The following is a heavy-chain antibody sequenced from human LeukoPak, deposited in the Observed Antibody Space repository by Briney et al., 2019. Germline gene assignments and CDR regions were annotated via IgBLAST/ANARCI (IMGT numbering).Heavy chain of an antibody. V-gene: IGHV3-9*01. Sequence: PGGSLRLSCAASGFTFDDYAMHWVRQAPGKGLEWVSGISWNSGSIGYADSVKGRFTISRDNAKNSLYLQMNSLRAEDTAVYYCASAYDSSGYYDFDYWGQGTLVTASS. CDR1: GFTFDDYA. CDR3: ASAYDSSGYYDFDY. J-gene: IGHJ4*02. D-gene: IGHD3-22*01. CDR2: ISWNSGSI.